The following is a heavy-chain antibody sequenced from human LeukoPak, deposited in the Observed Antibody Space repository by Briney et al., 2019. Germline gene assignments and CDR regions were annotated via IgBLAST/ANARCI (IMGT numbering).Heavy chain of an antibody. Sequence: GGSLRLSCAASGFTFSTYAMTWVRQAPGKGLEWVSAISGSGGDTFYADSVKGRFTISRDNSKNTMYLQMNSLRAEDTATYYCAKGPVVSVATYYFDYWGQGTLVTVSS. CDR3: AKGPVVSVATYYFDY. CDR2: ISGSGGDT. CDR1: GFTFSTYA. J-gene: IGHJ4*02. V-gene: IGHV3-23*01. D-gene: IGHD3-22*01.